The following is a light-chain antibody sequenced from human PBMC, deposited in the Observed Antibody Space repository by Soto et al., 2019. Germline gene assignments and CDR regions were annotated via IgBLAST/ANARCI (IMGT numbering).Light chain of an antibody. V-gene: IGLV4-69*01. CDR1: SGHSSYA. J-gene: IGLJ2*01. CDR2: LNSDGSH. Sequence: QLVLTQSPSASASLGASVKLTCTLSSGHSSYAIAWHQQQPEKGPRYLIKLNSDGSHSKGDGIPDRFSVSSSGAEHYLTISSLQSEDEADYYCQTGGTGHLFGGGTKLTVL. CDR3: QTGGTGHL.